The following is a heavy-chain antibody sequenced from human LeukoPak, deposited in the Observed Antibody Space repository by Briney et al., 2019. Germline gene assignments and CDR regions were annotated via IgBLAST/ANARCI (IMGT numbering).Heavy chain of an antibody. J-gene: IGHJ4*02. CDR3: AKETMVRGVFDY. CDR2: ISGSGGST. Sequence: PGGSLRLSCAASGFTFSSYAMSRVRQAPGKGLEWVSAISGSGGSTYYADSVKGRFTISRDNSKNTLYLQMNSLRAEDAAVYYCAKETMVRGVFDYWGQGTLVTVSS. D-gene: IGHD3-10*01. V-gene: IGHV3-23*01. CDR1: GFTFSSYA.